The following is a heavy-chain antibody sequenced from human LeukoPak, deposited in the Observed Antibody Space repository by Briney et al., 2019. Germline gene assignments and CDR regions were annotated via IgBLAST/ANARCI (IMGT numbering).Heavy chain of an antibody. CDR3: AREMKYCSGGSCYSGAFDY. CDR2: MNPNSGNT. J-gene: IGHJ4*02. CDR1: GYTCTSYD. Sequence: ASVKVSCKASGYTCTSYDINWVRQATGQGLEWMGWMNPNSGNTGYAQKFQGRVTMTRNTSISTAYMELSSLRSEDTAVYYCAREMKYCSGGSCYSGAFDYWGQGTLVTVSS. D-gene: IGHD2-15*01. V-gene: IGHV1-8*01.